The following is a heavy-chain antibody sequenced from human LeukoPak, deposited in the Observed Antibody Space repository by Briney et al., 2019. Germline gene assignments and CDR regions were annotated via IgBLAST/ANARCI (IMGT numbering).Heavy chain of an antibody. CDR3: ARDGVAAGGYWYFDL. V-gene: IGHV3-21*01. D-gene: IGHD2-15*01. J-gene: IGHJ2*01. Sequence: PGGSLRLSCTASGFTVSSNYMSWVRQAPGKGLEWVSSISSSSSYIYYADSVKGRFTISRDDAKNSLYLQMNSLRAEDTAVYYCARDGVAAGGYWYFDLWGRGTLVTVSS. CDR1: GFTVSSNY. CDR2: ISSSSSYI.